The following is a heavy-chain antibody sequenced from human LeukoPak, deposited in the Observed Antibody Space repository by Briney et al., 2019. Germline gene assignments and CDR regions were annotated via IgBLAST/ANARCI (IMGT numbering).Heavy chain of an antibody. CDR1: GGTFSSYA. V-gene: IGHV1-69*05. Sequence: EASVKVSCKASGGTFSSYAISWVRQAPGQGLEWMGGIIPIFGTANYAQKLQGRVTMTTDTSTSTAYMELRSLRSDDTAVYYCARREQWLVGDDYWGQGTLVTVSS. J-gene: IGHJ4*02. CDR2: IIPIFGTA. D-gene: IGHD6-19*01. CDR3: ARREQWLVGDDY.